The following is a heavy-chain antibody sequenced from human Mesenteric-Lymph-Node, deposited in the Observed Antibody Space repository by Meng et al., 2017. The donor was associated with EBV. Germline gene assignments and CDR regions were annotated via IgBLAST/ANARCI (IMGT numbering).Heavy chain of an antibody. Sequence: QVQLVQSGAEVKKLGASVKVSCQASGYTFTSYAMHWVRQAPGQRLEWMGWINAGNGNTKYSQKFQGRVTITRDTSASTAYMELSSLRSEDTAVYYCARVRGIAVVPPDYWGQGTLVTVSS. V-gene: IGHV1-3*01. CDR2: INAGNGNT. J-gene: IGHJ4*02. CDR1: GYTFTSYA. D-gene: IGHD6-19*01. CDR3: ARVRGIAVVPPDY.